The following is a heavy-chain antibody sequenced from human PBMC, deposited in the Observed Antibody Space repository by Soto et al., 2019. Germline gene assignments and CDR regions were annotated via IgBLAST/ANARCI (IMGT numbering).Heavy chain of an antibody. CDR1: GFTFSSYG. V-gene: IGHV3-30*18. J-gene: IGHJ6*02. Sequence: GGSLRLSCAASGFTFSSYGMHWVRQAPGKGLEWVAVISYDGSNKYYADSVKGRFTISRDNSKNTLYLQMNSLRAEDTAVYYCAKDLAEWLPHYYYYGMDVWGQGTTVTVSS. CDR2: ISYDGSNK. CDR3: AKDLAEWLPHYYYYGMDV. D-gene: IGHD3-3*01.